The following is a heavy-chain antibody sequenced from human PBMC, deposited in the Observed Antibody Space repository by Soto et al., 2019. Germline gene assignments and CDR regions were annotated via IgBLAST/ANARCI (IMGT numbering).Heavy chain of an antibody. CDR1: GFTFSRYW. J-gene: IGHJ4*02. CDR2: IKQDGSET. Sequence: EVQLVEPGGGLVQTGGSLRLSCAASGFTFSRYWMKWVRQAPGKGLEWVANIKQDGSETYYVDSVKGRFTISRDNAKNSLFLQMNSLRAEDTAVYYCAGGSGWLSDSWGQGTLVTVSS. D-gene: IGHD6-19*01. CDR3: AGGSGWLSDS. V-gene: IGHV3-7*05.